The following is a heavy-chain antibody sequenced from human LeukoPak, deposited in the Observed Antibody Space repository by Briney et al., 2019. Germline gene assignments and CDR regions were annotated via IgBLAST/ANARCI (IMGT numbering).Heavy chain of an antibody. CDR1: GGSISSYY. J-gene: IGHJ4*02. CDR2: IYYSGST. CDR3: ARIVNDYGDGGDDY. V-gene: IGHV4-59*01. Sequence: SETLSLTCTVSGGSISSYYWSWIRQPPGKGLEWIGYIYYSGSTNCNPSLKSRVTISVDTSKNQFSLKLSSVTAADTAVYYCARIVNDYGDGGDDYWGQGTLVTVSS. D-gene: IGHD4-17*01.